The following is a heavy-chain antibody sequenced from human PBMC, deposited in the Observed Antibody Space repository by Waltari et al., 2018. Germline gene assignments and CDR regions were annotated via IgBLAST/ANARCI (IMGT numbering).Heavy chain of an antibody. CDR2: IYYSGRT. J-gene: IGHJ4*02. V-gene: IGHV4-38-2*02. Sequence: QVQLQESGPRLVKPSETLSLTCAVSSYSISSVYHWGWIRQAPGKGLEWIGTIYYSGRTYYNPSLKSRVSISVDTSKNQFSLRLSSVTAADTAVYYCARDRLVGSGYDHWGQGTLVTVSS. D-gene: IGHD3-22*01. CDR1: SYSISSVYH. CDR3: ARDRLVGSGYDH.